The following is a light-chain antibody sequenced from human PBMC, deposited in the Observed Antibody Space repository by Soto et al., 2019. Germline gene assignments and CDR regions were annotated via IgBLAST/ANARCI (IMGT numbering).Light chain of an antibody. CDR3: SSYTSSSPLVV. Sequence: QSALTQPASVSGSPGPSITISCTGTSSDVGGYNYVSWYQQHPGKAPKLMIYDVSNRPSGVSNRFSGSKSGNTASLTISGLQAEDEADYYCSSYTSSSPLVVFGGGTKVTVL. CDR2: DVS. V-gene: IGLV2-14*01. J-gene: IGLJ2*01. CDR1: SSDVGGYNY.